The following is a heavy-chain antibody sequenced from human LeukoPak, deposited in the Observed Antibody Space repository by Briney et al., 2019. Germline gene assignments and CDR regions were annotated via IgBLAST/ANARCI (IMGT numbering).Heavy chain of an antibody. Sequence: KSGGSLRLSCAASGFTFSSYSMNWVRQAPGKGLEWVSSISSSSSYIYYADSVKGRFTISRDNSKNTLYLQMNSLRAEDTAVYYCARVYRRIVVVPAAMLQLATDYWGQGTLVTVSS. D-gene: IGHD2-2*01. CDR2: ISSSSSYI. V-gene: IGHV3-21*01. CDR1: GFTFSSYS. J-gene: IGHJ4*02. CDR3: ARVYRRIVVVPAAMLQLATDY.